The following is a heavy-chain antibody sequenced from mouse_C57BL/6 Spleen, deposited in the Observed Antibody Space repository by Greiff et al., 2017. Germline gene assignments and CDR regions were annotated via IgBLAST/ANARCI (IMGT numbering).Heavy chain of an antibody. CDR2: IDPANGNT. Sequence: VQLQQSVAELVRPGASVKLSCTASGFNIKNTYMHWVKQRPEQGLEWIGRIDPANGNTKYAPKFQGKATITADTSSNTAYLQLSSLTSEDTASXYCASVYYDYDCAMDYWGQGTSVTVSS. CDR3: ASVYYDYDCAMDY. J-gene: IGHJ4*01. D-gene: IGHD2-4*01. CDR1: GFNIKNTY. V-gene: IGHV14-3*01.